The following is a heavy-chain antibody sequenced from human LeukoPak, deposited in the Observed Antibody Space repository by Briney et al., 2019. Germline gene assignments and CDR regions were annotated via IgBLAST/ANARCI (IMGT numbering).Heavy chain of an antibody. CDR2: VNPNSGST. Sequence: SVKVSCKASVYTFTGCYMHWVRQAPGQGLEWMGWVNPNSGSTNYAKKFQARVTMSRDMSISTAYMELSRLRSDVTAVYYCARTYYYDSSGYRHDAFDIWGQGTMVTVSS. J-gene: IGHJ3*02. CDR1: VYTFTGCY. CDR3: ARTYYYDSSGYRHDAFDI. V-gene: IGHV1-2*02. D-gene: IGHD3-22*01.